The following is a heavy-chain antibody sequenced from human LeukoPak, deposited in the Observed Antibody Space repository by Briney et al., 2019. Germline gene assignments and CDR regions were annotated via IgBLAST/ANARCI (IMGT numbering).Heavy chain of an antibody. CDR1: GFTVSSNY. Sequence: GGSLRLSCAASGFTVSSNYMSWVRQAPGKGLEWVSVIYSGGSTYYADSVKGRFTISRDNSKNTLYLQMNSLRAEGTAVYYCARVLTTVVTKYFDYWGQGTLVTVSS. D-gene: IGHD4-23*01. J-gene: IGHJ4*02. CDR3: ARVLTTVVTKYFDY. V-gene: IGHV3-66*02. CDR2: IYSGGST.